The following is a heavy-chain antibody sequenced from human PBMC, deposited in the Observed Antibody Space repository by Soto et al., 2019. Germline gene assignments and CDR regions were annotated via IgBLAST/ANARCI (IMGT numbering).Heavy chain of an antibody. CDR2: IFHGGNT. CDR1: GGSISTNNW. CDR3: ARGGAAATWFDP. V-gene: IGHV4-4*02. J-gene: IGHJ5*02. D-gene: IGHD6-13*01. Sequence: QVQLQESGPGLVKPSGTLSLTCTVSGGSISTNNWWTWVRQPPGKGLEWIGEIFHGGNTNYNLSLKRRVTISVDNSKNQFSLKMTSVTAADTALYYCARGGAAATWFDPWGQGTLVTVSS.